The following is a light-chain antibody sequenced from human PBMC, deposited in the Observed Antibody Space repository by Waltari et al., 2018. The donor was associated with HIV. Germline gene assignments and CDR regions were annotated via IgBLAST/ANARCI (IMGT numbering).Light chain of an antibody. CDR3: GTGDTSLAAYV. V-gene: IGLV1-51*01. CDR1: TSNIANNY. CDR2: END. J-gene: IGLJ1*01. Sequence: QSILTRPPSVSAAPGHNVTISCSGSTSNIANNYVSWYQHNPGTAPKLLIFENDKRPSGIPYRFSGSKAGPSAILGIIGVQPGDDADYYCGTGDTSLAAYVFTTGTKVTV.